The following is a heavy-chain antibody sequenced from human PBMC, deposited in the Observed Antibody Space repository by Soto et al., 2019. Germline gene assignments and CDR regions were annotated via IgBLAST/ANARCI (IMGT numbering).Heavy chain of an antibody. CDR3: TTDSRTSLPEIRFDY. CDR2: VKSKTDGGSS. D-gene: IGHD2-8*01. Sequence: EVQLVESGGTLVKPGGSLRLSCVASGFPFSNAWINWVRQVPGKGLEWVGRVKSKTDGGSSDYAAAVKGRFAVSRDDSRNIVYLQMNSLKIEATGVYYCTTDSRTSLPEIRFDYWGNGTQVTVSS. J-gene: IGHJ4*01. V-gene: IGHV3-15*07. CDR1: GFPFSNAW.